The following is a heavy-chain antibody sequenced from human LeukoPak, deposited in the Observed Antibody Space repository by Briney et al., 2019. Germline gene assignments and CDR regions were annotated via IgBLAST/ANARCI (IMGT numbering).Heavy chain of an antibody. V-gene: IGHV4-4*07. Sequence: SETLSLTCLVSGGSMSSYFWSWIRQPAGKGLEWIGRFYSSGNNNYNPSLRSRVTMSADTSKNQFSMELTSVTAADTAVYYCARERHIASDSFDIWGPGTLVTVSS. D-gene: IGHD2-21*01. CDR2: FYSSGNN. CDR3: ARERHIASDSFDI. CDR1: GGSMSSYF. J-gene: IGHJ3*02.